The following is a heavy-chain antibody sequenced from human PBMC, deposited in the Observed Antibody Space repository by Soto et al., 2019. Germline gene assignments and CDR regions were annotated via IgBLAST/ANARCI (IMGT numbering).Heavy chain of an antibody. CDR3: ARDPGYCSSTSCYYYYYYMDV. CDR1: GFTFSSYC. Sequence: GGSLKLSCAASGFTFSSYCMHWVRQAPGKGLEWVAGIWYGGSNKYYGDSVKGRFTISRDKSKNKLYLQMNSLRAQDTAVYYCARDPGYCSSTSCYYYYYYMDVWGKGTTVTVSS. J-gene: IGHJ6*03. D-gene: IGHD2-2*01. V-gene: IGHV3-33*08. CDR2: IWYGGSNK.